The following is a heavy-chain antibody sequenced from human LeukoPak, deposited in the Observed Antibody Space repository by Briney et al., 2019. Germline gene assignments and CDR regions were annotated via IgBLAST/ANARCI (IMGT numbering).Heavy chain of an antibody. V-gene: IGHV1-69*13. D-gene: IGHD6-13*01. J-gene: IGHJ1*01. CDR1: GGTFSSYA. CDR3: ARDPDKYSSSWFEYFQH. CDR2: IIPIFGTA. Sequence: GASVKVSCKASGGTFSSYAISWVRQAPGQGLEWMGGIIPIFGTANYAQKFQGRVTITADESTSTAYMELSSLRSEDTAVYYCARDPDKYSSSWFEYFQHWGQGTLVTVSS.